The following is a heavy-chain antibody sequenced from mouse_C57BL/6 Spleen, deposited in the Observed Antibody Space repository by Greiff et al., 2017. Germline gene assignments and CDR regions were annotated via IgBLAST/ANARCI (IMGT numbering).Heavy chain of an antibody. J-gene: IGHJ2*01. V-gene: IGHV5-9-1*02. CDR1: GFTFSSYA. CDR3: TRGAPYYFDY. Sequence: EVQVVESGEGLVKPGGSLKLSCAASGFTFSSYAMSWVRQTPEKRLEWVAYISSGGDYIYYADTVKGRFTISRDNSRNTQYLQRSSLTSEDTAMYYCTRGAPYYFDYWGQGTTLTVSS. CDR2: ISSGGDYI.